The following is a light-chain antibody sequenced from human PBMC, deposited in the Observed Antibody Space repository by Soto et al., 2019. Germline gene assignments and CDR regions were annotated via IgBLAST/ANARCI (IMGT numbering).Light chain of an antibody. V-gene: IGKV1-5*03. CDR1: HSISSW. CDR2: KAS. CDR3: QHYNSYPWT. Sequence: IQMTQSPSTLSASVGDRVTITCRASHSISSWLAWYQKKPGKAPNLLIYKASSLESGVPSRFSGSGSGTEFTLPISSLQPDDFATYYCQHYNSYPWTFGQGTKVEIK. J-gene: IGKJ1*01.